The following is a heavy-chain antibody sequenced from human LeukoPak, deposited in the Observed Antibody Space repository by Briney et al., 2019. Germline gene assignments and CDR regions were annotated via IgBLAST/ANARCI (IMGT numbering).Heavy chain of an antibody. CDR1: GYTFTSYD. CDR3: ARGGGSSGWYSYYYYMDV. CDR2: MNPNSGNT. J-gene: IGHJ6*03. D-gene: IGHD6-19*01. Sequence: GASVKVSCKASGYTFTSYDINWVRQATGQGLEWMGWMNPNSGNTGYAQKFQGRVTITRNTSISTAYMELSSLRAEYTAVYYCARGGGSSGWYSYYYYMDVWGKGTTVTVSS. V-gene: IGHV1-8*03.